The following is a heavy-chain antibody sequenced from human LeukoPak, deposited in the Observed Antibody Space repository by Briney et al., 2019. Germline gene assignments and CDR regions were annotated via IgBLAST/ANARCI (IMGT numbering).Heavy chain of an antibody. CDR1: GFTFSSYA. V-gene: IGHV3-30*04. Sequence: GGSLRLSCAASGFTFSSYAMHWVRQAPGKGLEWVAVISYDGSNKYYADSVKGRFTISRDNSKNTLYLQMNSLRAEDTAVYYCARTILSWGQGTLVTVSS. CDR3: ARTILS. CDR2: ISYDGSNK. J-gene: IGHJ5*02. D-gene: IGHD3-10*01.